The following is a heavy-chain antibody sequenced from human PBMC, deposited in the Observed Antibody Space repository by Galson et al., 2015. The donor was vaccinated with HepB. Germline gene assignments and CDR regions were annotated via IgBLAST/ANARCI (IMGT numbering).Heavy chain of an antibody. CDR2: IYYSGST. CDR1: VGSISSYY. J-gene: IGHJ6*02. CDR3: ARYSGYDYRDYIVMDV. D-gene: IGHD5-12*01. V-gene: IGHV4-59*01. Sequence: ETRSLTCTVAVGSISSYYWSWSPQPPGGGLEGIGDIYYSGSTNYNTSLKSRVTISVDTSKNQFSLKLSSMTAADTAVYYCARYSGYDYRDYIVMDVWGQGTTVTVSS.